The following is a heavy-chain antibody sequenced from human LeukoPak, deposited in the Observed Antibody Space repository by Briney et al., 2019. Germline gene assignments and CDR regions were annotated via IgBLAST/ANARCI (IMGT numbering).Heavy chain of an antibody. CDR1: GFTFSSYD. D-gene: IGHD3-22*01. J-gene: IGHJ4*02. CDR2: IGTAGDT. Sequence: GGSLRLSCAASGFTFSSYDMHWVRQATGKGLEWVSAIGTAGDTYYPGSVKGRFTISRENAKNSLYLQMNSLRAGDTAVYYCARGPIYYDSSGYWEPGYFDYWGQGTLVTVSS. V-gene: IGHV3-13*01. CDR3: ARGPIYYDSSGYWEPGYFDY.